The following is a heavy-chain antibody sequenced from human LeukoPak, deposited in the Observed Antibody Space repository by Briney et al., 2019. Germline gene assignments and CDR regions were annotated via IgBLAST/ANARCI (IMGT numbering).Heavy chain of an antibody. Sequence: PSETLSFTCTVSGGSISSYYWSWLRQPPGKGLEWFAYIYYSGSTNYNPSLKSRVTISVDTSKNQLYLKLSSVTAADTAVYYCARGEERLGELVYLGQGTLVTDCS. CDR3: ARGEERLGELVY. J-gene: IGHJ4*02. V-gene: IGHV4-59*01. D-gene: IGHD1-1*01. CDR1: GGSISSYY. CDR2: IYYSGST.